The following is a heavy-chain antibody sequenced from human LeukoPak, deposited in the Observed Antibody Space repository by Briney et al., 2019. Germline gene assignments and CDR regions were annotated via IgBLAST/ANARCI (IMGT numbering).Heavy chain of an antibody. D-gene: IGHD5-24*01. CDR1: GGSISSSNYY. J-gene: IGHJ4*02. CDR3: ARNDGDGYNLNY. CDR2: IYYSGST. Sequence: SETLSLTCTVSGGSISSSNYYWGWIRQPPGKGLEWIGSIYYSGSTYYNSSLKSRVALSVDTSKNQFSLKLSSVTAADTAVYYCARNDGDGYNLNYWGQGTLVTVSS. V-gene: IGHV4-39*01.